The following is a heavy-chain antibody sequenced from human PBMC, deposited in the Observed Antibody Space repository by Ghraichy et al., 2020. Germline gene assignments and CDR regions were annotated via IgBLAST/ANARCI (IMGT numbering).Heavy chain of an antibody. V-gene: IGHV3-53*01. CDR2: IYTGGSI. CDR3: ARGGGVASTWGGLDY. D-gene: IGHD2-21*01. Sequence: GSLRLSCAASGFTVSSNYMSWVRQAPGKGLEWVSVIYTGGSIYYADSVKGRFTISRDNSKNTLYLQMNSLRAEDTAVYYCARGGGVASTWGGLDYWGQGTLVTVSS. J-gene: IGHJ4*02. CDR1: GFTVSSNY.